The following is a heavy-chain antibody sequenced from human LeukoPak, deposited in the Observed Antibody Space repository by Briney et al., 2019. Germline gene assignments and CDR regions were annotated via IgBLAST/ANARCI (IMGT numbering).Heavy chain of an antibody. Sequence: PGGSLRLSCAVSGFTISRNWMHWVRQAPGKGLVWVSRINSDGSSTSYADSVKGRFTISRDNAKNTLYLQMNSLRAEDTAVYYCASDKGIAVAYDYWGQGTLVTVSS. J-gene: IGHJ4*02. V-gene: IGHV3-74*01. CDR3: ASDKGIAVAYDY. CDR2: INSDGSST. CDR1: GFTISRNW. D-gene: IGHD6-19*01.